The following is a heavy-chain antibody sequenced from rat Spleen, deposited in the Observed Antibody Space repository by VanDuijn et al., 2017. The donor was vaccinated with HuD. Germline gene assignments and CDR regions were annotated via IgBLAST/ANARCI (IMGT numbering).Heavy chain of an antibody. J-gene: IGHJ3*01. D-gene: IGHD1-11*01. CDR1: GFTFSSFP. V-gene: IGHV5-46*01. Sequence: EVQLVESGGGLVQPGRSMKLSCAASGFTFSSFPMAWVRQAPTKGLEWVATISSDGDNTYYRDSVKGRFTISRDNAKNTQYLQMDSLRSEDTATYYCARHGGLRNWFAYWGQGTLVTVSS. CDR3: ARHGGLRNWFAY. CDR2: ISSDGDNT.